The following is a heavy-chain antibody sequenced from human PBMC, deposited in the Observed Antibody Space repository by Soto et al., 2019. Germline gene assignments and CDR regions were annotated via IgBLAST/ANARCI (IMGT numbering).Heavy chain of an antibody. CDR3: ATLARTKDFDY. D-gene: IGHD2-8*01. V-gene: IGHV3-23*01. Sequence: EVQLLESGGGLVQPGGSLRLSCAASGFTFSSYAMTWVRQAPGKGLEWVSGISTSGDGTYYADSVKGRFTISRDNSKNTLSLQMNSLRAEDTAVYYCATLARTKDFDYWGQGTLVTVSS. CDR1: GFTFSSYA. CDR2: ISTSGDGT. J-gene: IGHJ4*02.